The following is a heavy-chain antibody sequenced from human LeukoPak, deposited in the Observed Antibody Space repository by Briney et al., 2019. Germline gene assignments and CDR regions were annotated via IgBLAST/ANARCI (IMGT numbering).Heavy chain of an antibody. CDR1: GFTVSSNY. J-gene: IGHJ3*02. Sequence: PGGSLRLSCAASGFTVSSNYMSWVRQAPGKGLEWVSVIYSGGSTYYADSVKGRFTISRDNSKNTLYLQMNSLRAEDTAVYYCASHDYVGPLGAFDIWGQGIMVTVSS. D-gene: IGHD4-17*01. CDR3: ASHDYVGPLGAFDI. CDR2: IYSGGST. V-gene: IGHV3-66*04.